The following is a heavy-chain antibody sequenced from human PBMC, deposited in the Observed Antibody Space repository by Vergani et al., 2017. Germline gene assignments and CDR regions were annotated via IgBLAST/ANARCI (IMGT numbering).Heavy chain of an antibody. V-gene: IGHV4-39*07. CDR3: ARAGEEYSSSWYGY. CDR1: GGSISSYY. Sequence: QVQLQESGPGLVKPSETLSLTCTVSGGSISSYYWGWVRQPPGKGLEWIGSIYYSGSTYYNPYLKSRVTISVDTSKNQFSLKLSSVTAANTAVYYCARAGEEYSSSWYGYWGQGTLVTVSS. D-gene: IGHD6-13*01. CDR2: IYYSGST. J-gene: IGHJ4*02.